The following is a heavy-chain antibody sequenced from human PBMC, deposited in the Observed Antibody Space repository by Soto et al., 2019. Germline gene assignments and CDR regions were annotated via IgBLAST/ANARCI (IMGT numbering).Heavy chain of an antibody. CDR3: AKQNADIVVVVAATHYYYYYMDV. V-gene: IGHV3-48*01. D-gene: IGHD2-15*01. J-gene: IGHJ6*03. CDR1: GFTFSSYS. CDR2: ISSSSTI. Sequence: GGSLRLSCAASGFTFSSYSMNWVRQAPGKGLEWVSYISSSSTIYYADSVKGRFTISRDNAKNSLYLQMNSLRAEDTAVYYCAKQNADIVVVVAATHYYYYYMDVWGKGTTVTVSS.